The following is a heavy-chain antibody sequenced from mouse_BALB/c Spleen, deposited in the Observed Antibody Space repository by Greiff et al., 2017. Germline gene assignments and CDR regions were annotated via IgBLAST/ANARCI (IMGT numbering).Heavy chain of an antibody. CDR3: ARACYRYDGDWFAY. V-gene: IGHV5-4*02. Sequence: DVHLVESGGGLVKPGGSLKLSCAASGFTFSDYYMYWVRQTPEKRLEWVATISDGGSYTYYPDSVKGRFTISRDNAKNNLYLQMSSLKSEDTAMYYCARACYRYDGDWFAYWGQGTLVTVSA. J-gene: IGHJ3*01. CDR1: GFTFSDYY. CDR2: ISDGGSYT. D-gene: IGHD2-14*01.